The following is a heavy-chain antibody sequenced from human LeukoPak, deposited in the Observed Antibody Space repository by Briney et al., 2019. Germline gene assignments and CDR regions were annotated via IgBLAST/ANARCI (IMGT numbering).Heavy chain of an antibody. J-gene: IGHJ4*02. CDR2: INHSGST. CDR1: GGSYSGYY. V-gene: IGHV4-34*01. D-gene: IGHD3-10*01. CDR3: ARTGFFVYYYGSGSYPFDY. Sequence: SETLSLTCAVYGGSYSGYYWSWIRQPPGKGLEWIGEINHSGSTNHNPSLKSRVTISVDTSKNQFSLKLSSVTAADTAVYYCARTGFFVYYYGSGSYPFDYWGQGTLSPSPQ.